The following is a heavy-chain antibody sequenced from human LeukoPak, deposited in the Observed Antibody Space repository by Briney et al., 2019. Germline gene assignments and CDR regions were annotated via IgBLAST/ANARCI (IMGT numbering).Heavy chain of an antibody. J-gene: IGHJ5*02. CDR1: GGTFSSYA. V-gene: IGHV1-69*06. Sequence: SVKVSCKASGGTFSSYAISWVRQAPGQGLEWMGGIIPIFGTANYAQKFQGRVTITADKSTSTAYMELSSLRSEDTAVYYCAREGETRAWFDPWGQGTLVTVSS. CDR2: IIPIFGTA. CDR3: AREGETRAWFDP.